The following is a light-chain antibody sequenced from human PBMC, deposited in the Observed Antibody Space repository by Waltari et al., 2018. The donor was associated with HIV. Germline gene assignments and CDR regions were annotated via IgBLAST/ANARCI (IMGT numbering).Light chain of an antibody. J-gene: IGLJ1*01. CDR3: AAWEDSLNGYV. V-gene: IGLV1-36*01. Sequence: QSVLTQPPSVSEAPRQRVTISCSGSSSNLGSNAVNWYQQVPGKAPKLLIYYDDLLSSGVSDRFSGSKSGTSASLAIRGLQSEDEADYYCAAWEDSLNGYVFGSGTKVTVL. CDR2: YDD. CDR1: SSNLGSNA.